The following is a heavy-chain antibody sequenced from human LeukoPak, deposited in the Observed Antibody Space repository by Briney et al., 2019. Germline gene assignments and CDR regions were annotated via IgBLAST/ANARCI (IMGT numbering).Heavy chain of an antibody. J-gene: IGHJ5*02. D-gene: IGHD6-19*01. CDR1: GGSISSYY. Sequence: KTSETLSLTCTVSGGSISSYYWSWIRQPAGKGLEWIGRIYTSGSTNYNPSLKSRVTMSVDTSKNQFSLKLSSVTAADTAVYYCARGRIAVAGNWFDPWGQGTLVTVSS. CDR2: IYTSGST. CDR3: ARGRIAVAGNWFDP. V-gene: IGHV4-4*07.